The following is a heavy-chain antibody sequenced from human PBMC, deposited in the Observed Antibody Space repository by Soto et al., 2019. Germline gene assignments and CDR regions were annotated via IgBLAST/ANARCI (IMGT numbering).Heavy chain of an antibody. V-gene: IGHV3-23*01. D-gene: IGHD5-12*01. CDR3: AKDRPSRNSGYDFEADY. CDR2: IGGSGSTT. J-gene: IGHJ4*02. Sequence: PGGSLSLSCAASGFTFSGYAMSWVRQAPGEGLEWVSYIGGSGSTTYYADSVKGRFTISRDNSKNTVDLQMNSLRAEDTAVYYCAKDRPSRNSGYDFEADYWGQGTLVTVSS. CDR1: GFTFSGYA.